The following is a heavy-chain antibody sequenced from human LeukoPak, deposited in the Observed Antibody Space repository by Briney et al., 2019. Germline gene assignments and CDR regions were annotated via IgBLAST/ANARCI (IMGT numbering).Heavy chain of an antibody. J-gene: IGHJ4*02. CDR3: TKGPRSIDY. V-gene: IGHV3-23*01. CDR1: GFTFSTSA. D-gene: IGHD4-17*01. Sequence: QTGGSLRLSCAASGFTFSTSAMSWVRQAPGKGLEWVSAIIGSGTSTYYSDSVKGRFTISRDNSKHMLYLQMNSLRAEDTAVYYCTKGPRSIDYWGQGTLATVSS. CDR2: IIGSGTST.